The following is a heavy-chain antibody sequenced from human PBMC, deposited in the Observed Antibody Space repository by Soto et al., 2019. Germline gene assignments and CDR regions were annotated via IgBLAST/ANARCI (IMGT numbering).Heavy chain of an antibody. CDR3: ARGLAVAYSPALL. D-gene: IGHD6-19*01. V-gene: IGHV1-46*01. Sequence: ASVKVSCKASGYTFTSYYVHWVRQAPGQGLEWMGLINPGGGRTSYAQNLHGRVTMTRDTSTSTVYMELTSLRSEDTAVYYCARGLAVAYSPALLWGQGTLVTVSS. CDR2: INPGGGRT. CDR1: GYTFTSYY. J-gene: IGHJ4*02.